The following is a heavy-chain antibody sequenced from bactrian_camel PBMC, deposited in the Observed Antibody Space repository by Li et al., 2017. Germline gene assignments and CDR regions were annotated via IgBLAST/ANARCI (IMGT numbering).Heavy chain of an antibody. Sequence: VQLVESGGGSVQPGGSLELACVTSGFRFGTSDMSWVRQAPGKGLEWVSSVNGGSGDSYYADSVKGRFTVSRDNAKNTLYLQMNSLRSEDTAVYYCARGKGSCLFWGQGTQVTVS. CDR3: ARGKGSCLF. CDR2: VNGGSGDS. J-gene: IGHJ4*01. CDR1: GFRFGTSD. D-gene: IGHD5*01. V-gene: IGHV3S40*01.